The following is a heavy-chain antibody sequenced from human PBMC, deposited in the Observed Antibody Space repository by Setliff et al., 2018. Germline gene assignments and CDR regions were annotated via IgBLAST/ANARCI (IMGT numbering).Heavy chain of an antibody. CDR2: MNPNSGNT. Sequence: ASVKVSCKASGYTFTSYDINWVRQATGQGLEWMGWMNPNSGNTGYAQKFQGRVTITRNTSISTAYMELSSLRSEDTAVYYCARLGITMISFFDYWGQGTLVTVSS. V-gene: IGHV1-8*03. CDR1: GYTFTSYD. CDR3: ARLGITMISFFDY. J-gene: IGHJ4*02. D-gene: IGHD3-22*01.